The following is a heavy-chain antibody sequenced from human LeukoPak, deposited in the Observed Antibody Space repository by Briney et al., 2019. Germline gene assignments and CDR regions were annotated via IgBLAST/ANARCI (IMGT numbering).Heavy chain of an antibody. CDR1: GFTFSNAW. V-gene: IGHV3-15*01. CDR3: NADYYDSSGYYMGFDY. Sequence: GGSLRLSCAASGFTFSNAWMSWVRQAPGKGLEWVGRIKIKIDGGTTDYAAPVKGRFTISRDDSKNTLYQQMNSLKTEDTAVYYWNADYYDSSGYYMGFDYWGEGSLVTVSS. J-gene: IGHJ4*02. CDR2: IKIKIDGGTT. D-gene: IGHD3-22*01.